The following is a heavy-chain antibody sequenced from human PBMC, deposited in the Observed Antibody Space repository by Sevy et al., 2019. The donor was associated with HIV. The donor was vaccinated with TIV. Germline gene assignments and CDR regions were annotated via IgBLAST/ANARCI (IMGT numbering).Heavy chain of an antibody. Sequence: GESLKISCKGSGYSFTSYWIGWVRQMPGKGLEWMGIIYPGDSDTRDSPSFQGQVTISADKSISTAYLQWSSLKASDTAMYYCARHGKQQTLYYYYYGMDVWGQGTTVTVSS. CDR2: IYPGDSDT. CDR3: ARHGKQQTLYYYYYGMDV. D-gene: IGHD6-13*01. J-gene: IGHJ6*02. CDR1: GYSFTSYW. V-gene: IGHV5-51*01.